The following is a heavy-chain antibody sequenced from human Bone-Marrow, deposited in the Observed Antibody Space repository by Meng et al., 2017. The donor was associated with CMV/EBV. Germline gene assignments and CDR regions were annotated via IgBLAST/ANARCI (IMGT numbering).Heavy chain of an antibody. V-gene: IGHV3-48*04. CDR1: GFTFSSYS. J-gene: IGHJ4*02. CDR3: ARADGSEYSSSSGLGGIDY. Sequence: GGSLRLSCAASGFTFSSYSINWVRQAPGKGLEWVSYISSRSTTIHYADSVKGRFTVSRDNAKKSLYLQMNSLRAEDTAVYYCARADGSEYSSSSGLGGIDYWGQGNLVTVSS. D-gene: IGHD6-6*01. CDR2: ISSRSTTI.